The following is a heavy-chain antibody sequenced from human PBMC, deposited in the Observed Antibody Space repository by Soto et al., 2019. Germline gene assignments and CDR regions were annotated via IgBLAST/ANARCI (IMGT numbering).Heavy chain of an antibody. CDR2: IYWNDDK. Sequence: QITLKESGPTLVKPTQTLTLTCTFSGFSLSTSGVGVGWIRQPPGKALEWLALIYWNDDKRYSPSLKSRLTITKDTSKNQVVLTMTNMDPVDTATYYCALASGSSSFSDYWGQGTLVTVSS. J-gene: IGHJ4*02. V-gene: IGHV2-5*01. CDR1: GFSLSTSGVG. CDR3: ALASGSSSFSDY. D-gene: IGHD6-6*01.